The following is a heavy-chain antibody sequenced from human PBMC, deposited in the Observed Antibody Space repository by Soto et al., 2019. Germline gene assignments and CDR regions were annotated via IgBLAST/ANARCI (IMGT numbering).Heavy chain of an antibody. Sequence: SVKVSCKASGGTFSSYAISCVRQAPGQGLEWMGGIIPIFGTANYAQKFQGRVTITADESTSTAYMELSSLRSEDTAVYYCARRPRSDYYYGMDVWGQGTTVTVSS. CDR1: GGTFSSYA. J-gene: IGHJ6*02. V-gene: IGHV1-69*13. CDR3: ARRPRSDYYYGMDV. CDR2: IIPIFGTA.